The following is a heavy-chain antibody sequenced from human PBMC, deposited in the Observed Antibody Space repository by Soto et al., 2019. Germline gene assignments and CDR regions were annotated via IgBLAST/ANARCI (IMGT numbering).Heavy chain of an antibody. CDR1: GFTFSSYS. V-gene: IGHV3-48*02. J-gene: IGHJ6*02. CDR3: ARASLVATRYYYYGMDV. CDR2: ISSSSSTI. Sequence: PVGSLRLSCAASGFTFSSYSMNWVRQAPGKGLEWVSYISSSSSTIYYADSVKGRFTISRDNAKNSLYLQMNSLRDEDTAVYYCARASLVATRYYYYGMDVWGQGTTVTVSS. D-gene: IGHD5-12*01.